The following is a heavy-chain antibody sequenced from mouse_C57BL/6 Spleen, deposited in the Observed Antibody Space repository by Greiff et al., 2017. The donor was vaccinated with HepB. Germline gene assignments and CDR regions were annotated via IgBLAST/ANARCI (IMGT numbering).Heavy chain of an antibody. CDR3: ARCSTGKDYFDY. CDR1: GYAFSSSW. D-gene: IGHD4-1*01. V-gene: IGHV1-82*01. CDR2: IYPGDGDT. Sequence: VQLQESGPELVKPGASVKISCKASGYAFSSSWMNWVKQRPGKGLEWIGRIYPGDGDTNYNGKFKGKATLTADKSSSTAYMQLSSLTSEDSAVYFCARCSTGKDYFDYWGQGTTLTVSS. J-gene: IGHJ2*01.